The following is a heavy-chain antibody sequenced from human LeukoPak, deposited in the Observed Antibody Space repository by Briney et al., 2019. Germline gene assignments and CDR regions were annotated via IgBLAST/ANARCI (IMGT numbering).Heavy chain of an antibody. J-gene: IGHJ3*02. CDR2: IYSGGST. CDR3: AKSWNYYDSSGDDALDI. Sequence: PGGSLRLSCAASGFTFSSYGMSWVRQAPGKGLEWVSVIYSGGSTYYADSVKGRFTISRDNSKNTLYLQMNSLRVEDTAVYYCAKSWNYYDSSGDDALDIWGQGTMVTVSS. V-gene: IGHV3-23*03. D-gene: IGHD3-22*01. CDR1: GFTFSSYG.